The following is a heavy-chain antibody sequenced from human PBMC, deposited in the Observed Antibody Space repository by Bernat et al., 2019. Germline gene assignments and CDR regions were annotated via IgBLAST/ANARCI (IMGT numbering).Heavy chain of an antibody. Sequence: EVQLVESGGGLVQPGRSLRLSCTASGFTFGDYAMSWVRQAPGKGLEWVGFIRSKAYGGTTEYAASVKGRFTISRDDSKSIAYLQMNSLKTEDTAVYYCTRDLPRVHNPQRKAGSYYYGMDVWGQGTTVTVSS. V-gene: IGHV3-49*04. J-gene: IGHJ6*02. CDR1: GFTFGDYA. CDR2: IRSKAYGGTT. D-gene: IGHD1-1*01. CDR3: TRDLPRVHNPQRKAGSYYYGMDV.